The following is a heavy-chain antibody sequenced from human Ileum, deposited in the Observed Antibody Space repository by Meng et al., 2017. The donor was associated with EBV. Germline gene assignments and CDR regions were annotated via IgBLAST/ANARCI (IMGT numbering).Heavy chain of an antibody. Sequence: GPDLGKIGATRSLPGTVSCGPLSSSNGNWVRQSQGKGLEWIGRISHSGSTNYNPSLQSRVTISVDTSKNQVSLKLSSVTPADTAVYYCAMRKVEMRAITPDNWLDPWGQGTLVTASS. D-gene: IGHD2-21*01. CDR1: CGPLSSSN. CDR2: ISHSGST. V-gene: IGHV4-59*01. J-gene: IGHJ5*02. CDR3: AMRKVEMRAITPDNWLDP.